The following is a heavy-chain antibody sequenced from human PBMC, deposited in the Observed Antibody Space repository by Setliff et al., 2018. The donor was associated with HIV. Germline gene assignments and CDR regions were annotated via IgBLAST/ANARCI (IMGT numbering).Heavy chain of an antibody. CDR3: ARPTGYSGYDR. Sequence: ASVKVSCKASGYTFTNYGISWVRQAPGQGLEWMAWITPYNGHTLFAQNFQDRVTVTTDTSTTTAYMDLRSLRPDDTAAYYCARPTGYSGYDRWGQGTLVTVSS. CDR1: GYTFTNYG. J-gene: IGHJ4*02. D-gene: IGHD5-12*01. CDR2: ITPYNGHT. V-gene: IGHV1-18*01.